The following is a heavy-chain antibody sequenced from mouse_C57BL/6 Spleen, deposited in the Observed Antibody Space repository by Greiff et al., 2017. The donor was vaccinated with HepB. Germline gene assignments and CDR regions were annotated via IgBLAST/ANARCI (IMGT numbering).Heavy chain of an antibody. V-gene: IGHV1-18*01. Sequence: DVKLQESGPELVKPGASVKIPCKASGYTFTDYNMDWVKQSHGKSLEWIGDINPNNGGTIYNQKFKGKATLTVDKSSSTAYMELRSLTSEDTAVYYCAFYDYDSFAYWGQGTLVTVSA. CDR3: AFYDYDSFAY. J-gene: IGHJ3*01. CDR2: INPNNGGT. CDR1: GYTFTDYN. D-gene: IGHD2-4*01.